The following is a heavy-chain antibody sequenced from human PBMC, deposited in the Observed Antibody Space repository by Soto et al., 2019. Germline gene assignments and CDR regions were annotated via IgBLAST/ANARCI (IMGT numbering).Heavy chain of an antibody. Sequence: GSLRLSCAASGFTFRSFTMNWVRQAPGKGLEWVSTISSNSAYIYYTDALRGRFTISRDNAKNSLHLQMNSLRAEDTAVYYCTRDASRDSSARGWFDPWGPGTLVTVSS. J-gene: IGHJ5*02. V-gene: IGHV3-21*01. CDR1: GFTFRSFT. D-gene: IGHD6-13*01. CDR3: TRDASRDSSARGWFDP. CDR2: ISSNSAYI.